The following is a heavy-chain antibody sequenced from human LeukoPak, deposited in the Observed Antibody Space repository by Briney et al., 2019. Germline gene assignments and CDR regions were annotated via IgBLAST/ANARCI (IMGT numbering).Heavy chain of an antibody. CDR2: IYYSGST. J-gene: IGHJ3*02. V-gene: IGHV4-59*01. CDR3: ARIKEYYYDSSGYDAFDI. Sequence: SETLSLTCAVYGGSFSGYYWSWIRQPPGKGLEWIGYIYYSGSTNYNPSLKSRVTISVDTSKNQFSLKLSSVTAADTAVYYCARIKEYYYDSSGYDAFDIWGQGTMVTVSS. CDR1: GGSFSGYY. D-gene: IGHD3-22*01.